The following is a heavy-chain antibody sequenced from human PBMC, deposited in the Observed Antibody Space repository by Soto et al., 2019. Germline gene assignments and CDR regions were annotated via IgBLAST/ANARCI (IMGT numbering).Heavy chain of an antibody. CDR2: IYHSGST. CDR1: SGSIISSNW. J-gene: IGHJ5*02. CDR3: ARESGGYSNYSPVRYNWFDP. V-gene: IGHV4-4*02. D-gene: IGHD4-4*01. Sequence: PSETLSLTCAVSSGSIISSNWWSWVRQPPGKGLEWIGEIYHSGSTNYNPSLKSRVTISVDKSKNQFSLKLSSVTAADTAVYYCARESGGYSNYSPVRYNWFDPWGQGTLVTVSS.